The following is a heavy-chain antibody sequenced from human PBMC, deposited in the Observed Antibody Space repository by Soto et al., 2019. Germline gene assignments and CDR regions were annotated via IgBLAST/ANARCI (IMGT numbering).Heavy chain of an antibody. CDR3: AREDYGDYDKPFDY. D-gene: IGHD4-17*01. Sequence: QVQLVQSGAEVKKSGSSVKVSCKASGGTFSSYSISWVRQAPGQGLEWMGGITPLFGTANYAQKFQGRVTITADESTSTAYMELSSLRSEDTAVYYCAREDYGDYDKPFDYWGQGTLVTVSS. V-gene: IGHV1-69*01. CDR1: GGTFSSYS. J-gene: IGHJ4*02. CDR2: ITPLFGTA.